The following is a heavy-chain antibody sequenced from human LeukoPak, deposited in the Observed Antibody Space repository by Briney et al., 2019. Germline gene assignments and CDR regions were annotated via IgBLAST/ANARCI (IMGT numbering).Heavy chain of an antibody. CDR1: GYTFTAYY. V-gene: IGHV1-2*02. Sequence: ASVNVSCKASGYTFTAYYMHWVRQAPGQGLEWMGWINANSGDTNYAQKFQGRVTMTRDTSISTVYMELNRLRSDDTAVYYCARDHGSWDSRDYWGQGTLVTVSS. CDR3: ARDHGSWDSRDY. J-gene: IGHJ4*02. CDR2: INANSGDT. D-gene: IGHD6-13*01.